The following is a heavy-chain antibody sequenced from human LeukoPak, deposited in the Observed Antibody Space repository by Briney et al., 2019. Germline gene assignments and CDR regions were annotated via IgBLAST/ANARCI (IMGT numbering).Heavy chain of an antibody. Sequence: SGGSLRLSCAASGFTFSSYSMNWVRQAPGKGLEWVSSISSSSSYIYYADSVKGRFTIPRDNAKNSLYLQMNSLRAEDTAVYYCARDRAKAFDIWGQGTMVTVSS. V-gene: IGHV3-21*01. D-gene: IGHD3-10*01. CDR3: ARDRAKAFDI. J-gene: IGHJ3*02. CDR1: GFTFSSYS. CDR2: ISSSSSYI.